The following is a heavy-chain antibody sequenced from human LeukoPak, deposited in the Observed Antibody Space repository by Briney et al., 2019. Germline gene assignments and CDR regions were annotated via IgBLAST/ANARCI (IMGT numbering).Heavy chain of an antibody. CDR1: GGSISSSSYY. J-gene: IGHJ3*02. D-gene: IGHD6-6*01. CDR2: IYYSGST. CDR3: ARVPTGRSIVGAFDI. Sequence: KPSETLSLTCTVSGGSISSSSYYWGWIRQPPGKGLEWIGSIYYSGSTYYNPSLKSRVTISVDTSKNQFSLKLSSVTAADTAVYYCARVPTGRSIVGAFDIWGQGTMVTVSS. V-gene: IGHV4-39*07.